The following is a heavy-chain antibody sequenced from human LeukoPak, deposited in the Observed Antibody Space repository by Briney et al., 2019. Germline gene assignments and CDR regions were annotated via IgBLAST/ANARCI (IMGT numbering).Heavy chain of an antibody. CDR1: GGSFSGYY. CDR3: ARMPYSYGLDI. Sequence: SESLSLTCAVYGGSFSGYYWSWIRQPPGKGLEWIGEINHSGSTNYNPSLKSRVTISVDTSKNQFSLKLSSVTAADTAVYYCARMPYSYGLDIWGQGTMVTVSS. V-gene: IGHV4-34*01. D-gene: IGHD5-18*01. J-gene: IGHJ3*02. CDR2: INHSGST.